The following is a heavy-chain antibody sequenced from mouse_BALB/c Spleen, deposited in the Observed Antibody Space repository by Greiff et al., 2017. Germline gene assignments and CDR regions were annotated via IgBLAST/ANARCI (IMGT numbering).Heavy chain of an antibody. D-gene: IGHD2-2*01. CDR3: ARQGYDEDYFDY. J-gene: IGHJ2*01. CDR1: GFTFSSYA. Sequence: DVKLVESGGGLVKPGGSLKLSCAASGFTFSSYAMSWVRQTPEKRLEWVATISSGGSYTYYPDSVKGRFTISRDNAKNTLYLQMSSLRSEDTAMYYCARQGYDEDYFDYWGQGTTLTVSS. V-gene: IGHV5-9-3*01. CDR2: ISSGGSYT.